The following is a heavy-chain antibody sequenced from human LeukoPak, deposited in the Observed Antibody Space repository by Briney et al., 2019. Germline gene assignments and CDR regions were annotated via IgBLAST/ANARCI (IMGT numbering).Heavy chain of an antibody. J-gene: IGHJ5*02. CDR3: ARRVVPAANWFDP. CDR2: IYPGDSDT. D-gene: IGHD2-2*01. V-gene: IGHV5-51*01. CDR1: GYSFTTYW. Sequence: GESLKISCKGSGYSFTTYWIGWVRQMPGKGLEWMGIIYPGDSDTRYRPSFQGQVTISADKSISTAYLQWSSLKASDTAMYYCARRVVPAANWFDPWGQGTLVTVSS.